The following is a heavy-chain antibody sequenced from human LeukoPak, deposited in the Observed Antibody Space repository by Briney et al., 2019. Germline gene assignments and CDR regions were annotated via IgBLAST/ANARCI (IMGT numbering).Heavy chain of an antibody. V-gene: IGHV3-53*01. D-gene: IGHD3-3*01. CDR1: GLSVRTTY. CDR2: IYTGGGT. Sequence: GGSLRLACAASGLSVRTTYMCWVRQAPGKGLEWVSVIYTGGGTDHADSVKGRFTISRDNSKNTLSLQMNSLRVEDTAIYYCTRSGYRHPYHFDSWGQGTLVTVSS. CDR3: TRSGYRHPYHFDS. J-gene: IGHJ4*02.